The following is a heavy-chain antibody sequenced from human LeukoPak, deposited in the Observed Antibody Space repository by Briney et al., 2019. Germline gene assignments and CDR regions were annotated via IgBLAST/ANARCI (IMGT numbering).Heavy chain of an antibody. Sequence: GGSLRLSCAASGFTFRSYGMHWVRQAPGKGLEWVAIIRYDGTNKYYADSVKGRFTISRDNSKNTLYLQMNSLRAEDTAVYYCARGRVATIADDAFDIWGQGTMVTVSS. V-gene: IGHV3-30*02. D-gene: IGHD5-12*01. J-gene: IGHJ3*02. CDR2: IRYDGTNK. CDR1: GFTFRSYG. CDR3: ARGRVATIADDAFDI.